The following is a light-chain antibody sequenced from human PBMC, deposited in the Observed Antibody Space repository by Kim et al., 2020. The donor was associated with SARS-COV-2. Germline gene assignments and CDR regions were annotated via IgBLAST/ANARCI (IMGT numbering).Light chain of an antibody. V-gene: IGKV1-5*03. J-gene: IGKJ1*01. CDR1: QSINNW. Sequence: ASVGDRVIITCRASQSINNWLAWYQQKPGRAPKLLIFKASNLESGVPSRFSGSGSGTEFTLTISSLQPDDFATYYCQQYNTYSQTFGQGTKVDIK. CDR3: QQYNTYSQT. CDR2: KAS.